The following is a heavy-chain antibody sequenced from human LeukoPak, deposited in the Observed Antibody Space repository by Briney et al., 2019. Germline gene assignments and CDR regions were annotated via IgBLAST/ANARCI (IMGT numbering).Heavy chain of an antibody. CDR2: IWYDGSNQ. D-gene: IGHD2-15*01. J-gene: IGHJ3*01. CDR3: AREADCSGGDCYRGAVEL. V-gene: IGHV3-33*01. Sequence: GGSLSLSCAACGFTFSSYAMHWVRQAPGKGLEWVAAIWYDGSNQYYVDSVKGRFTISRDISKNTLFLQMNSLRAEDTAVYYCAREADCSGGDCYRGAVELWGQGTMVTVSS. CDR1: GFTFSSYA.